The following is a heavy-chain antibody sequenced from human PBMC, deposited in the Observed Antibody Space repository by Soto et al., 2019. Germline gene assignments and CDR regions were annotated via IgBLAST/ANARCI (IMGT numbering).Heavy chain of an antibody. CDR3: ARPYSGYDSHAFDI. CDR2: IYYSGST. CDR1: GGSIRSSSYY. D-gene: IGHD5-12*01. J-gene: IGHJ3*02. V-gene: IGHV4-39*01. Sequence: SETLSLTCTVSGGSIRSSSYYWGWIRQPPGKGLEWIGSIYYSGSTYYNPSLKSRVTISVDTSKNQFSLKLSSVTAADTAVYYCARPYSGYDSHAFDIWGQGTMVTVSS.